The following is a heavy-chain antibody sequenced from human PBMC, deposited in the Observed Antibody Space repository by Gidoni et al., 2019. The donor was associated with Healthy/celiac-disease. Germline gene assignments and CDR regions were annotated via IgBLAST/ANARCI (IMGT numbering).Heavy chain of an antibody. CDR2: ISVSGGST. V-gene: IGHV3-23*01. CDR3: AKERELLRPLYYFDY. CDR1: GFTFRRYA. D-gene: IGHD1-26*01. J-gene: IGHJ4*02. Sequence: EVQLLESGGGLVQPGGSMRLSCAASGFTFRRYAMSWVRQAPGKGLEWVSAISVSGGSTYYADSVKGRFTISRDNSKNTLYLQMNSLRAEDTAVYYCAKERELLRPLYYFDYWGQGTLVTVSS.